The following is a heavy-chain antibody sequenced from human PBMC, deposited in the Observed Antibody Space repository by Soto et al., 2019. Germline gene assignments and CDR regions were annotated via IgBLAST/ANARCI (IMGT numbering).Heavy chain of an antibody. J-gene: IGHJ4*02. V-gene: IGHV3-33*01. D-gene: IGHD1-1*01. CDR3: ARYNSGHSDY. CDR1: GFTFRSYG. Sequence: VQSGGGVVQSGRSLRLSCIASGFTFRSYGMHWVRQAPGKGLEWVAVIWFDGSQTYYADSVKGRFTIFRGNSNSALFLQMDSLRAEDTAIYYCARYNSGHSDYWGQGTLVTVSS. CDR2: IWFDGSQT.